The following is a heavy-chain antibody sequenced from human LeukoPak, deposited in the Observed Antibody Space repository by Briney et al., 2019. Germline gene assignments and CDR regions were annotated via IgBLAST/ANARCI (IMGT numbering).Heavy chain of an antibody. D-gene: IGHD2-2*01. CDR1: GFIFSSAW. Sequence: PGGSLRLSCAASGFIFSSAWMTRVRQAPGKVLEWVGHIKNKTNGGTTDYAAPVKGRFIISRDDSKNTLYLQMNSLRTEDTAVYYCARGLCSSTSCYQGPFDYWGQGMLVTVSS. J-gene: IGHJ4*02. CDR2: IKNKTNGGTT. V-gene: IGHV3-15*01. CDR3: ARGLCSSTSCYQGPFDY.